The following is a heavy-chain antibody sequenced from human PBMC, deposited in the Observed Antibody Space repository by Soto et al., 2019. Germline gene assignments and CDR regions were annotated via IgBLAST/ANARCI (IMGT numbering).Heavy chain of an antibody. CDR1: PDSNTGYY. V-gene: IGHV4-59*01. D-gene: IGHD3-3*01. CDR2: LDYSGST. Sequence: THSDSCPFSPDSNTGYYWSSRRQPIGIALEWICYLDYSGSTNYNHSLKSRGSISVDASKNQFSLKLSSVTAADTAVYYCASLNYDFWSGYSHYAEYFQHWGQG. J-gene: IGHJ1*01. CDR3: ASLNYDFWSGYSHYAEYFQH.